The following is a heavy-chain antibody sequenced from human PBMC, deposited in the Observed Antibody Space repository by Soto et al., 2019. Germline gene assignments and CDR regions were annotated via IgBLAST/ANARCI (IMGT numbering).Heavy chain of an antibody. CDR1: GLTFSRYW. D-gene: IGHD2-15*01. J-gene: IGHJ5*02. Sequence: GGSLRLSCAASGLTFSRYWMHWVRHAPGKGLVWVSHINTDGSNTNYADSVKGRFTISRDNAKSTLFLQMNSLRDEDTAVYYCAREFCSGGNCYTYYFDPWGQGIPVTVSS. V-gene: IGHV3-74*01. CDR3: AREFCSGGNCYTYYFDP. CDR2: INTDGSNT.